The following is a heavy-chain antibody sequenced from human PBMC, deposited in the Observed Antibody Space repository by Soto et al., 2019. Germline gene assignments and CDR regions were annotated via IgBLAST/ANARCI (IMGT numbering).Heavy chain of an antibody. CDR1: GYTFTSHK. CDR3: ARRRVEYWGGFNWFAP. V-gene: IGHV1-8*01. Sequence: QVPLVQSGPEVKKPGASVKVSCKASGYTFTSHKINWVRQATGQGLEWMGWMDPDSGKTAYVQKFQGRVTMTRNTSIGTAYMELNSLRSEATAMYYCARRRVEYWGGFNWFAPWGQGTLGNVSS. CDR2: MDPDSGKT. D-gene: IGHD2-21*01. J-gene: IGHJ5*02.